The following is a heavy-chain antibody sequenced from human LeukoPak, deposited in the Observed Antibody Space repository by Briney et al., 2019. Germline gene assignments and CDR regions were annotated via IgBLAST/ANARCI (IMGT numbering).Heavy chain of an antibody. D-gene: IGHD3-22*01. Sequence: SETLSLTCTVSGGSISSSSYYWGWIRQPPGKGLEWIGSIYYSGSTYYNPSLKSRVTISVDTSKNQFSLKLSSVTAADTAVYYCASTMIVDDAFDIWGQGTMVTVSS. V-gene: IGHV4-39*01. CDR2: IYYSGST. CDR3: ASTMIVDDAFDI. J-gene: IGHJ3*02. CDR1: GGSISSSSYY.